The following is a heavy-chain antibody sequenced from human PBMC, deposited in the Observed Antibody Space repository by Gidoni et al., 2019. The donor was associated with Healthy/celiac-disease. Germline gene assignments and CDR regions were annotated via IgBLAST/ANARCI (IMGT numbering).Heavy chain of an antibody. CDR3: AKSPRRAVTTDRDDY. CDR2: IRYDGSNK. CDR1: GFTFSSYG. V-gene: IGHV3-30*02. J-gene: IGHJ4*02. D-gene: IGHD4-17*01. Sequence: QVQLVESGGGVVQPGGSLRLSCAASGFTFSSYGMHWVRQAPGKGLEWVAFIRYDGSNKYYADSVKGRFTISRDNSKNTLYLQMNSLRAEDTAVYYCAKSPRRAVTTDRDDYWGQGTLVTVSS.